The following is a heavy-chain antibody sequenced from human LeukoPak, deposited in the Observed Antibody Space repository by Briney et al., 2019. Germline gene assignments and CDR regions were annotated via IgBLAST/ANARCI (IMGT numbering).Heavy chain of an antibody. D-gene: IGHD3-3*01. CDR3: ARQTYYDFWSGPSHFDY. CDR2: IYYSGST. V-gene: IGHV4-39*01. CDR1: GGSISSSSYY. J-gene: IGHJ4*02. Sequence: SETLSLTCTVSGGSISSSSYYWGWIRQPPGKGLEWIGSIYYSGSTYYNPSLKSRVTISVDTSKNQFSLKLSSVTAADTAVYCCARQTYYDFWSGPSHFDYWGQGTLVTVSS.